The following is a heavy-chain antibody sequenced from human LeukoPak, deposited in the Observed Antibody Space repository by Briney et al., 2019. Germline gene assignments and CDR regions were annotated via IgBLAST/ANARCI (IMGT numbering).Heavy chain of an antibody. CDR1: GGSLSSYY. V-gene: IGHV4-59*01. J-gene: IGHJ4*02. Sequence: SETLSLTCTVSGGSLSSYYWSWIRQPPGKGLEWIGYIYYSGSTNYNPSLKSRVTISVDTSKNQFSLKLSSVTAADAAVYYCASSGYSSSWYLGWGQGTLVTVSS. D-gene: IGHD6-13*01. CDR3: ASSGYSSSWYLG. CDR2: IYYSGST.